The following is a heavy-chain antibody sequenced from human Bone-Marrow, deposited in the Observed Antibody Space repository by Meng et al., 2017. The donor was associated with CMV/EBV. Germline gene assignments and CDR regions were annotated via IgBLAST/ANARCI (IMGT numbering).Heavy chain of an antibody. Sequence: GGSLRLSCAASGFTFSSYSMNWVRQAPGKGLEWVSSISSSSSYIYYADSVKGRFTISRDNAKNSLYLQMNSLRAEDKAVYYCSRTNRPKYDFWSGYLGDYYGMDVWGQGTTVTVSS. CDR2: ISSSSSYI. J-gene: IGHJ6*02. CDR1: GFTFSSYS. V-gene: IGHV3-21*01. CDR3: SRTNRPKYDFWSGYLGDYYGMDV. D-gene: IGHD3-3*01.